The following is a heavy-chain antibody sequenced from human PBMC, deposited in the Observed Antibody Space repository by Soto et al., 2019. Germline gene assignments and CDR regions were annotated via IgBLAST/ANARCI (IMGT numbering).Heavy chain of an antibody. CDR2: IYYSGST. J-gene: IGHJ6*03. CDR1: GGSISSYY. CDR3: AGAYCSGGSCYSRYYYYMEV. D-gene: IGHD2-15*01. V-gene: IGHV4-59*08. Sequence: SETLSLTCTVSGGSISSYYWSWIRQPPGKGLEWIGYIYYSGSTNYNPSLKSRVTISVDTSKNQFSLKLSSVTAADTAVYYCAGAYCSGGSCYSRYYYYMEVWGKGTTVTVSS.